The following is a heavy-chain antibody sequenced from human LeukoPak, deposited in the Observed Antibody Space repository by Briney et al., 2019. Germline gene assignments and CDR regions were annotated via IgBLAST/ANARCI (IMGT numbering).Heavy chain of an antibody. Sequence: GGSLRLSCAASGFTFSSYAMSWVRQAPEKGLEWVSAISGSGGSTYYADSVKGRFTISRDNSKNTLYLQMNSLRAEDTAVYYCAKEYYYDSSGYYYGDYWGQGTLVTVSS. CDR1: GFTFSSYA. CDR2: ISGSGGST. CDR3: AKEYYYDSSGYYYGDY. V-gene: IGHV3-23*01. J-gene: IGHJ4*02. D-gene: IGHD3-22*01.